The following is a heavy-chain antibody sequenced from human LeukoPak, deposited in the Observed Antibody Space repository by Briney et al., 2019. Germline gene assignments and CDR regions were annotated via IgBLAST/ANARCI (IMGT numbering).Heavy chain of an antibody. CDR3: VNGQWLVIGLDDY. CDR1: GFTFTTFP. CDR2: ISYDGTDK. J-gene: IGHJ4*02. V-gene: IGHV3-30*04. D-gene: IGHD6-19*01. Sequence: GRSLRLSCAASGFTFTTFPMHWVRQPPGKGLEWVAVISYDGTDKYYADSVKGRFTISRDNSKSTLYLQMDSLRAEDTAVYYCVNGQWLVIGLDDYWGQGTLVTVSS.